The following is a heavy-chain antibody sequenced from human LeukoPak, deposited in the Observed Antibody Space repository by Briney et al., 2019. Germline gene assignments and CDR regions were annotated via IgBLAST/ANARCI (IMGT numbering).Heavy chain of an antibody. CDR2: ISGNNDNP. D-gene: IGHD2-2*01. CDR3: ARDGTSTDDY. CDR1: GYTPSNFG. J-gene: IGHJ4*02. V-gene: IGHV1-18*01. Sequence: ASVKVSCKASGYTPSNFGINWVRQAPGQGLEWIAWISGNNDNPNYGQKFQGRFTVTTDSSTSTAYMELRNLRSDDTAVYYCARDGTSTDDYWGQGTLVTVSS.